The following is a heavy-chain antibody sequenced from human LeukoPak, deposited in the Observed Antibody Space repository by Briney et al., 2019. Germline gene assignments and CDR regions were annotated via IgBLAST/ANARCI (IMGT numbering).Heavy chain of an antibody. CDR2: ISSSSSYI. Sequence: GGSLRLSCAASGFTFSSYSMNWVRQAPGKGLEWVSSISSSSSYIYYADSVKGRFTISRDNAKNSLYLQMNSLRAEDTAVYYCARDGQDIVVVPAARGNWFDPWGQGTLVTVSS. J-gene: IGHJ5*02. CDR1: GFTFSSYS. D-gene: IGHD2-2*01. CDR3: ARDGQDIVVVPAARGNWFDP. V-gene: IGHV3-21*01.